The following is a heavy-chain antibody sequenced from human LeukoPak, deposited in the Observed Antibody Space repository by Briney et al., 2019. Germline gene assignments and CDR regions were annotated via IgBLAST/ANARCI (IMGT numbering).Heavy chain of an antibody. V-gene: IGHV3-23*01. CDR1: GFTFSSSA. D-gene: IGHD2-15*01. CDR3: AKQLGYCSDGSCYFPY. CDR2: NSNNGGYT. J-gene: IGHJ4*02. Sequence: GGSLRLSCAASGFTFSSSAMSWVRQAPGKGLEWVSANSNNGGYTYYADSVQGRFTISRDNSKSTLCLQMNSLRAEDTAVYYCAKQLGYCSDGSCYFPYWGQGTLVTVSS.